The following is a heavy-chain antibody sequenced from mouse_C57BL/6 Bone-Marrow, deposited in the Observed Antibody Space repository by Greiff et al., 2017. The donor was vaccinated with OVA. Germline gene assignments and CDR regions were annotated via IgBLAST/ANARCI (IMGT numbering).Heavy chain of an antibody. CDR3: ARHEDGYYASYFDY. CDR1: GYAFSSSW. D-gene: IGHD2-3*01. CDR2: IYPGDGDT. Sequence: VQGVESGPELVKPGASVKISCKASGYAFSSSWMNWVKQRPGKGLEWIGRIYPGDGDTNYNGKFKGKATLTADKSSSTAYMQLSSLTSEDSAVYFYARHEDGYYASYFDYWGQGTTLTVSS. V-gene: IGHV1-82*01. J-gene: IGHJ2*01.